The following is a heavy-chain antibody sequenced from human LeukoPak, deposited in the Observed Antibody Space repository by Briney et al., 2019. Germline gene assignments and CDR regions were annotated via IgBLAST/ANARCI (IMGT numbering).Heavy chain of an antibody. D-gene: IGHD3-22*01. V-gene: IGHV1-69*13. Sequence: GASVKVSCKASGYTFTSYAISWVRQAPGQGLEWMGGIIPIFGTANYAQKFQGRATITADESTSTAYMELSSLRSEDTAVYYCARARSPYDSSGLDAFDIWGQGTMVTVSS. CDR2: IIPIFGTA. J-gene: IGHJ3*02. CDR3: ARARSPYDSSGLDAFDI. CDR1: GYTFTSYA.